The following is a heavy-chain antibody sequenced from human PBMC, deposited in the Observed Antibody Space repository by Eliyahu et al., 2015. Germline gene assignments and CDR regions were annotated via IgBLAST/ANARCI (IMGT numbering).Heavy chain of an antibody. CDR1: GFTFSSYS. Sequence: LSCAASGFTFSSYSMNWVRQAPGKGLEWVSSMSSSNSYKYYVDSVKGRFTISRDNAKNSLYLQMNSLRAEDTALYYCARAQYGKPHDAFDIWGQGTMVAVSS. J-gene: IGHJ3*02. CDR2: MSSSNSYK. CDR3: ARAQYGKPHDAFDI. V-gene: IGHV3-21*06. D-gene: IGHD1-14*01.